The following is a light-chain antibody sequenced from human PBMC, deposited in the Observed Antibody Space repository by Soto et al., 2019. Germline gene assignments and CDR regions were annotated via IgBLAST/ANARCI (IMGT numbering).Light chain of an antibody. CDR3: CTFAGRYSYV. J-gene: IGLJ1*01. CDR1: SSDVGSYNF. Sequence: QSALTQPRSVSGSPGQSVTISCTGTSSDVGSYNFVSWHQQHPGKAPNLMIYDVAKRPSGVPDRFSGSKSGNTASLTISGLHAEDEADYYCCTFAGRYSYVFGSGTKVTVL. V-gene: IGLV2-11*01. CDR2: DVA.